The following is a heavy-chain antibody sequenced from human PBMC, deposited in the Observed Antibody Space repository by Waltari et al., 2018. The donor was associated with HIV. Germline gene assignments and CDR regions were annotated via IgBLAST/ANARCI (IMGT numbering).Heavy chain of an antibody. CDR3: ARGWVDYYDSSGYYYGMDV. V-gene: IGHV4-39*07. D-gene: IGHD3-22*01. CDR2: IYYSGST. CDR1: GGSLRSRSYY. J-gene: IGHJ6*02. Sequence: QLQLQESGSGLVKPSETLSLPCTVSGGSLRSRSYYRGWIRHPPGNGLEWIGSIYYSGSTYYNPSLKSRVTISVDTSKNQFSLKLSSVTAADTAVYYCARGWVDYYDSSGYYYGMDVWGQGTTVTVSS.